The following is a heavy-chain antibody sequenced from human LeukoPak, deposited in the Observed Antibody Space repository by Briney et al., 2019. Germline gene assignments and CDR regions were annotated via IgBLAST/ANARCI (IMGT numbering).Heavy chain of an antibody. Sequence: SGTLSLTCVVSGGXISSTNCWTWVRQPPGEGLEWIGEVHLSGRTNYNPSLESRVTISVDMSENHISLKLTSVTAADTAVYYCAREGGPYRPLDYSGQGTLVTVSS. CDR3: AREGGPYRPLDY. J-gene: IGHJ4*02. V-gene: IGHV4-4*02. CDR1: GGXISSTNC. CDR2: VHLSGRT.